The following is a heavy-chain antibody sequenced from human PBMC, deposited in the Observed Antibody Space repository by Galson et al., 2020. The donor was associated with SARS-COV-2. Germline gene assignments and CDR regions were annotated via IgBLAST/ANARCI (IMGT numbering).Heavy chain of an antibody. CDR2: IRYDGSNK. CDR3: ASEDYGSSWYYFDY. D-gene: IGHD6-13*01. Sequence: GGSLRLSCAASGFTFSSYGMPWVRQAPGKGLEWVAFIRYDGSNKYYADSVKGRFTISRDNSKNTLYLQMNSLSAEDTAVYYCASEDYGSSWYYFDYWGQGTMVTVSS. CDR1: GFTFSSYG. V-gene: IGHV3-30*02. J-gene: IGHJ4*02.